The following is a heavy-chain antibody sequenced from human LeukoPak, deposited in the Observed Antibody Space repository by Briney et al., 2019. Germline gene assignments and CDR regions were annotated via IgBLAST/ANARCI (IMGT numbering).Heavy chain of an antibody. CDR1: GFTFSSYT. CDR2: ISSSSNI. J-gene: IGHJ4*02. D-gene: IGHD6-19*01. V-gene: IGHV3-21*04. CDR3: ARVLAVAGTWGYFDY. Sequence: PGGSLRLSCAASGFTFSSYTMNWVRQAPGKGLEWVSSISSSSNIHYADSVKGRFTISRDNARNSLYLQMNSLRAEDTALYYCARVLAVAGTWGYFDYWGQGTLVTVSS.